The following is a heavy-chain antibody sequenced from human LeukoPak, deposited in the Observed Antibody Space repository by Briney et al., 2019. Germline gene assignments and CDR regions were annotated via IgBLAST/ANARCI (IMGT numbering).Heavy chain of an antibody. CDR3: ARLGPYYDSSGYQHDAFDI. Sequence: ASVKVSCKASGGTFSSYAISWVRQAPGRGLEWMGGIIPIFGTANYAQKFQGRVTITADESTSTAYMELSSLRSEDTAVYYCARLGPYYDSSGYQHDAFDIWGQGTMVTVSS. D-gene: IGHD3-22*01. V-gene: IGHV1-69*01. J-gene: IGHJ3*02. CDR1: GGTFSSYA. CDR2: IIPIFGTA.